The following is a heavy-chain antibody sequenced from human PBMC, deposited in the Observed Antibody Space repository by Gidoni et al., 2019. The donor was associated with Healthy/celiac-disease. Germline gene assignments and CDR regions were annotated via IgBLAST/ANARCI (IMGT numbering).Heavy chain of an antibody. Sequence: EVQLLESGGGLVQPGGSLRLSSAASGFPFSSYAMSLVRQAPGKGLEWVSASGGSGGSTYYADSGKGRFTISRDNFKNTLYLQMNSLRAEETAVYYCAKRGYYDSSGYRYFQHWGQGTLVTVSS. J-gene: IGHJ1*01. V-gene: IGHV3-23*01. CDR3: AKRGYYDSSGYRYFQH. CDR1: GFPFSSYA. CDR2: SGGSGGST. D-gene: IGHD3-22*01.